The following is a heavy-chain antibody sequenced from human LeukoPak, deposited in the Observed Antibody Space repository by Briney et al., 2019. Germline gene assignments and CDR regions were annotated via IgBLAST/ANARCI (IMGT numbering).Heavy chain of an antibody. CDR1: GYTFTSYD. Sequence: EASVKVSCKTSGYTFTSYDINWVRQATGQGLEWMGWMNPNSGNTGYAQKFQGRVTMTRNTSISTAYMELSSLRSEDTAVYYCARVFTMVRGAGNPGYWGQGTLVTVSS. J-gene: IGHJ4*02. V-gene: IGHV1-8*01. D-gene: IGHD3-10*01. CDR3: ARVFTMVRGAGNPGY. CDR2: MNPNSGNT.